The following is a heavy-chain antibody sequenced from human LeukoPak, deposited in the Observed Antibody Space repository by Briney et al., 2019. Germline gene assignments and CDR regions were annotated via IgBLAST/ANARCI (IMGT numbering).Heavy chain of an antibody. J-gene: IGHJ4*02. CDR2: ISSSGSTI. V-gene: IGHV3-48*04. CDR3: ALNRGSGWYFHY. D-gene: IGHD6-19*01. Sequence: PGGSLRLSCAASGFTFSSYTMNWVRQAPGKGLEWVSYISSSGSTIYYADSVKGRFTISRDNAKNSLYLQMNSLRAEDTAVYYCALNRGSGWYFHYWGQGTLVTVSS. CDR1: GFTFSSYT.